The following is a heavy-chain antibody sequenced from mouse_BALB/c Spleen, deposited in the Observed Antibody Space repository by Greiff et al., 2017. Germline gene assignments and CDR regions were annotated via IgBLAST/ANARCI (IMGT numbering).Heavy chain of an antibody. CDR3: ARSPSYYSYFDY. V-gene: IGHV1S29*02. D-gene: IGHD2-12*01. Sequence: EVQLQQSGPELVKPGASVKISCKASGYTFTDYNMHWVKQSHGKSLEWIGYIYPYNGGTGYNQKFKSKATLTVDNSSSTAYMELRSLTSEDSAVYYCARSPSYYSYFDYWGQGTTLTVSS. CDR1: GYTFTDYN. J-gene: IGHJ2*01. CDR2: IYPYNGGT.